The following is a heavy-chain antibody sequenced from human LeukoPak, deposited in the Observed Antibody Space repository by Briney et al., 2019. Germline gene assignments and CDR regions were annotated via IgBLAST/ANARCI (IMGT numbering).Heavy chain of an antibody. CDR3: ARDQRYSGSLSYY. Sequence: GGSLRLSCAASGFTFSSYWMSWVRQAPGKGLEWVPNIKQDGSEKYYVDSVKGRFTISRDNAKNSLYLQMNSLRAEDTAVYYCARDQRYSGSLSYYWGQGTLVTVSS. CDR1: GFTFSSYW. J-gene: IGHJ4*02. D-gene: IGHD1-26*01. CDR2: IKQDGSEK. V-gene: IGHV3-7*01.